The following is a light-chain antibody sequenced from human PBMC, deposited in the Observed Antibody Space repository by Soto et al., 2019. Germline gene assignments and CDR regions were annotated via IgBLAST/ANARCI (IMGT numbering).Light chain of an antibody. CDR2: EVS. CDR3: SSYAGSLYI. J-gene: IGLJ1*01. Sequence: QSALTQPPSASGSPGQSVTISCTGTSSDVGDYNYVSWYQQHPGKAPNLMIYEVSKRPSGVPDRFSGSKSGNTDSLTVSGLQAEDEADYYCSSYAGSLYIFGTGTKLTV. V-gene: IGLV2-8*01. CDR1: SSDVGDYNY.